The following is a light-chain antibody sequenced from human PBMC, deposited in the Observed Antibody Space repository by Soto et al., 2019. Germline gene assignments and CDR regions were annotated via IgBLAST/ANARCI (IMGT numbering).Light chain of an antibody. CDR1: QGISSW. J-gene: IGKJ1*01. V-gene: IGKV1-12*01. CDR2: AAS. CDR3: QQANSFPRT. Sequence: DLQMTQSPSSVSASVGDRVTITCRASQGISSWLAWYQRKPGKAPKLLIYAASSLQSGVPSRFSGSGSGTDFTLTINSLQPEDFATYYCQQANSFPRTFGQGTKVEIK.